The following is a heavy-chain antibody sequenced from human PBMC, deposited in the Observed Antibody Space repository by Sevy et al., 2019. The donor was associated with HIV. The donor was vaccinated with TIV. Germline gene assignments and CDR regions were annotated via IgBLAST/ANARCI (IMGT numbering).Heavy chain of an antibody. D-gene: IGHD3-22*01. CDR2: IKQDGSEK. CDR3: ARPYRTDPFYYSGSGGYYYPSYFDY. V-gene: IGHV3-7*01. CDR1: GFTFSNYW. Sequence: GGSLRLSCAASGFTFSNYWMSWVRQAPGKGLEWVANIKQDGSEKYYVDSVKGRFTISKDNAKNSLYLQMDSLRAEDTAVYYCARPYRTDPFYYSGSGGYYYPSYFDYWGQGTLVTVSS. J-gene: IGHJ4*02.